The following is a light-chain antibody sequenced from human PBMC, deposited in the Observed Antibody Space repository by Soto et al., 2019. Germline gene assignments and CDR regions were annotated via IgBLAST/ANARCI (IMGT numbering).Light chain of an antibody. CDR3: RSYTSSSSPVV. Sequence: QSALTQPASVSGSPGQSITISCTGTSSDVGGYNYVSWYQQHPGKAPKLLIYDVSNRPSGVPYRFSGSKSGTTASLAISGLQAEDEADYYCRSYTSSSSPVVFGGGTKLTVL. J-gene: IGLJ2*01. CDR2: DVS. CDR1: SSDVGGYNY. V-gene: IGLV2-14*01.